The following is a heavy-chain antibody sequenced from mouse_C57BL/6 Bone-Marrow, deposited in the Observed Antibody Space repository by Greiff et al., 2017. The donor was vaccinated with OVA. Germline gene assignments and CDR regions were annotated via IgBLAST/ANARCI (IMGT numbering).Heavy chain of an antibody. CDR2: IDPSDSYT. D-gene: IGHD2-4*01. CDR3: ARERYDYDGYAMDD. CDR1: GYTFTSYW. Sequence: VQLQQPGAELVRPGTSVKLSCKASGYTFTSYWMHWVKQRPGQGLEWIGVIDPSDSYTNYNQKFKGKATLTVDTSSSTAYMQLSSLTSEDSAVYYCARERYDYDGYAMDDWGQGTSVTVSS. V-gene: IGHV1-59*01. J-gene: IGHJ4*01.